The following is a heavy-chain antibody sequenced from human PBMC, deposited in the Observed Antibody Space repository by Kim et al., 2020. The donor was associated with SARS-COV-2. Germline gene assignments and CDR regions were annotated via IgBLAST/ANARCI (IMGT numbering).Heavy chain of an antibody. D-gene: IGHD6-13*01. CDR3: ARHQRYSSSWYVALYYYYMDV. CDR1: GGSLSSSSYY. J-gene: IGHJ6*03. Sequence: SETLSLTCTVSGGSLSSSSYYWVWIRPPPGKGLDWIGTAYYIGNTYYNPSRKSRVTISVDTSKNQFSLKLGSVTAADTAVYYCARHQRYSSSWYVALYYYYMDVWGKGTTVTVSS. V-gene: IGHV4-39*01. CDR2: AYYIGNT.